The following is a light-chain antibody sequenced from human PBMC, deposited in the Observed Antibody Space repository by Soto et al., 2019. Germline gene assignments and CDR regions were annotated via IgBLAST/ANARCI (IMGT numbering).Light chain of an antibody. J-gene: IGKJ2*01. Sequence: EMVLTQSPGTLSLSPGERATLSCRASQSVSSSYLAWYQHKPGQAPRLLIYGASSRATGIPDRFSGSGSGTDFTLTISRLEPEDFAVYYCQQYGSSPYTFGQGTKLDIK. CDR1: QSVSSSY. V-gene: IGKV3-20*01. CDR2: GAS. CDR3: QQYGSSPYT.